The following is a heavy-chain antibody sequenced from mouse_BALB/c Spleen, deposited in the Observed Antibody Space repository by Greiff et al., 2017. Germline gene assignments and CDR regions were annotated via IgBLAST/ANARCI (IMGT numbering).Heavy chain of an antibody. D-gene: IGHD1-1*01. CDR1: GYTFTSYW. CDR3: ARNYYYGSSPSFDV. CDR2: IYPGDGDT. J-gene: IGHJ1*01. Sequence: QVQLKESGAELARPGASVKLSCTASGYTFTSYWMQWVKQRPGQGLEWIGAIYPGDGDTRYTQKFKGKATLTADKSSSTAYMQLSSLASEDSAVYYCARNYYYGSSPSFDVWGAGTTVTVSS. V-gene: IGHV1-87*01.